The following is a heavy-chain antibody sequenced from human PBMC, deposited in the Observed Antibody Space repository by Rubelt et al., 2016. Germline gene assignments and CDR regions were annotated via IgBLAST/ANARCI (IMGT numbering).Heavy chain of an antibody. D-gene: IGHD5-18*01. CDR2: IYYSGST. Sequence: QVQLQESGPGLVKPSETLSLTCTVSGGSISSYYWSWIRQPPGKGLEWIGYIYYSGSTNYNPSLKSRVTISVDTSKNQFSLKLSSVTAADTAVYYCARDRGYSYGWDYYYYGMDVWGQGTTVTVSS. V-gene: IGHV4-59*01. J-gene: IGHJ6*02. CDR1: GGSISSYY. CDR3: ARDRGYSYGWDYYYYGMDV.